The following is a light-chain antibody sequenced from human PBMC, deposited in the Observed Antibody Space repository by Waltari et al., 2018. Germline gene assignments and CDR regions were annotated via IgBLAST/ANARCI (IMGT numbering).Light chain of an antibody. V-gene: IGLV1-47*01. J-gene: IGLJ3*02. CDR3: AAWDDSLSGPWV. CDR2: RTD. CDR1: RSTIGVHY. Sequence: QSVLTQPASASGTPGQRVTISCSGSRSTIGVHYVCWYHPLPGTAPTLLLYRTDQRPSGVPGRFSGSKSGTSASLAISGLRSEDEADYYCAAWDDSLSGPWVFGGGTKVTVL.